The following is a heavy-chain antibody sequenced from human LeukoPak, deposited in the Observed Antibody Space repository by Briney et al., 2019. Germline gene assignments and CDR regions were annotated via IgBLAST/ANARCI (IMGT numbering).Heavy chain of an antibody. CDR3: ARDGIVVVISDAFDI. V-gene: IGHV3-21*01. Sequence: PGGSLRLSCAASGFTFSSYSMNWVRQAPGKGLEWVSSISSSSSYIYYADSVKGRFTISRDNAKNSLYLQMNSLRAEDTAVYYCARDGIVVVISDAFDIWGQGTMVTVSS. J-gene: IGHJ3*02. D-gene: IGHD3-22*01. CDR1: GFTFSSYS. CDR2: ISSSSSYI.